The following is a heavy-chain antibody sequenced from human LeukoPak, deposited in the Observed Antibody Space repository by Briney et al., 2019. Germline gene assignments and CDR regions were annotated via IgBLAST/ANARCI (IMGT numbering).Heavy chain of an antibody. D-gene: IGHD2-15*01. Sequence: GGSLRLSCAASGFIFSSYAMSWVRQAPGKGLEWVSTISGSGGSTYYADSVKGRFTILRDNSKNTLYLQMNSLRAEDTAVYYCAKVFCSGGSCCFDYWGQGTLVTVSS. V-gene: IGHV3-23*01. J-gene: IGHJ4*02. CDR2: ISGSGGST. CDR3: AKVFCSGGSCCFDY. CDR1: GFIFSSYA.